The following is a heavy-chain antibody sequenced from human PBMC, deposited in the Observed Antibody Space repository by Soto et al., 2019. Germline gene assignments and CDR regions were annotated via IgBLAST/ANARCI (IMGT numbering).Heavy chain of an antibody. D-gene: IGHD4-4*01. Sequence: ASVKVSCKASGYTFTSYYMHWVRQAPGQGLEWMGIINPSGGSTSYAQKFQGRVTITRDMSTSTAYMELSSLRSEDTAVYYCAADPPTTVTTDYYYGMDVWGQGTTVTVSS. J-gene: IGHJ6*02. CDR1: GYTFTSYY. CDR3: AADPPTTVTTDYYYGMDV. CDR2: INPSGGST. V-gene: IGHV1-46*01.